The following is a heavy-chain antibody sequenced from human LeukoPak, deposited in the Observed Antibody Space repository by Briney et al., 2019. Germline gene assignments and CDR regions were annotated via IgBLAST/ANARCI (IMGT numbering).Heavy chain of an antibody. J-gene: IGHJ1*01. CDR2: INPSGGST. CDR1: GYTFTSYY. D-gene: IGHD1-26*01. Sequence: ASVKVSCKASGYTFTSYYMHWVRQAPGQGLEWMGIINPSGGSTSYAQKFQGRVTMTRDTSTSTVYMELSSLRSEDTAVYYCARVPRIVGATTPVAGLQHWGQGTLVTVSS. V-gene: IGHV1-46*01. CDR3: ARVPRIVGATTPVAGLQH.